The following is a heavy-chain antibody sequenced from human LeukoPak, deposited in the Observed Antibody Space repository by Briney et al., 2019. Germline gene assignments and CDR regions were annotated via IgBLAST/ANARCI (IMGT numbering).Heavy chain of an antibody. CDR1: GFTFSSYS. D-gene: IGHD1-26*01. V-gene: IGHV3-48*04. J-gene: IGHJ4*02. CDR3: ARDRGGSYSAIDY. CDR2: ISSSSSTI. Sequence: TGGSLGLSCAASGFTFSSYSMNWVRQAPGKGLEWVSFISSSSSTIYYADSVKGRFTISRDNAKNSLYLQMNSLRAEDTAVYYCARDRGGSYSAIDYWGQGTLVTVSS.